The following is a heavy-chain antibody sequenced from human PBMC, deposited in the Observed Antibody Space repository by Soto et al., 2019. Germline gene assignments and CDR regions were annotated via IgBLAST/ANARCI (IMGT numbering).Heavy chain of an antibody. D-gene: IGHD3-3*01. Sequence: GGSLRLSCAASGFTVSSNYMNWVRQAPGKGLEWVSVIYSGGSTYYADSVKGRFTISRDNSKNTLYLQMNSLRAEDTAVYYCARSEKPYDFWSGYYFGIWGQGTMVTVSS. V-gene: IGHV3-66*01. CDR1: GFTVSSNY. CDR2: IYSGGST. CDR3: ARSEKPYDFWSGYYFGI. J-gene: IGHJ3*02.